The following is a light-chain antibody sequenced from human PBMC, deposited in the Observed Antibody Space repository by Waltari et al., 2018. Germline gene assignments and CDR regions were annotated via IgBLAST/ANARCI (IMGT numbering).Light chain of an antibody. Sequence: DIQMTQSPSSLSAYVGDRVTITCRASQTISIYLNWFQQVSGKSPKLLIYAASSLQSGVPSRFSGSGSGTDFTLTISSVQPEDFATYYCQQTYIAPYTFGQGTKLEI. CDR2: AAS. J-gene: IGKJ2*01. CDR1: QTISIY. V-gene: IGKV1-39*01. CDR3: QQTYIAPYT.